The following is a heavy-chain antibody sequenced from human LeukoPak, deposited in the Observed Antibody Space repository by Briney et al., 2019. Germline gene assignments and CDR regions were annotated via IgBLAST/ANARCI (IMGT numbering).Heavy chain of an antibody. D-gene: IGHD3-22*01. CDR2: MNPNSGNT. CDR3: AREDYYDSGSSDY. J-gene: IGHJ4*02. V-gene: IGHV1-8*03. Sequence: ASVKVSCKASGYSFIRDGISWVRQASGQGLEWMGWMNPNSGNTAYAQKFQGRVTITRNTSISTAYMELSSLRSEDTAIYYCAREDYYDSGSSDYWGQGTLVTVSS. CDR1: GYSFIRDG.